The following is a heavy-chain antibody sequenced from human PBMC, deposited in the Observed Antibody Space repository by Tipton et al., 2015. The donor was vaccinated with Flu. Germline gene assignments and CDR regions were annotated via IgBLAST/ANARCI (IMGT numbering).Heavy chain of an antibody. Sequence: TLSLTCSVSGDSITSMTHHWSWIRQPAGKGLEWIGRIYTSGTTNYNPSLKSRIIISVDTSKNQFSLNLTSVTAADTAVYYCARSLLRLGFGELYIDNWGQGMLVTVSS. J-gene: IGHJ4*02. CDR3: ARSLLRLGFGELYIDN. CDR2: IYTSGTT. V-gene: IGHV4-61*02. D-gene: IGHD3-10*01. CDR1: GDSITSMTHH.